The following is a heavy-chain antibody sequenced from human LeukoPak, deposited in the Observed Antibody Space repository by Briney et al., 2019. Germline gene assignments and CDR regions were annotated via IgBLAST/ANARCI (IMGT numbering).Heavy chain of an antibody. Sequence: PGRSLRLSCAASGFTFSSYGMHWVRQAPGKGLEWVAVISYDGSNKYYADSVKGRFTISRDNSKNTLYLQMNSLRAEDTAVYYCAKEVTVYCGGDCYSGYYFDYWGQGTLVTVSS. CDR2: ISYDGSNK. J-gene: IGHJ4*02. CDR1: GFTFSSYG. V-gene: IGHV3-30*19. CDR3: AKEVTVYCGGDCYSGYYFDY. D-gene: IGHD2-21*02.